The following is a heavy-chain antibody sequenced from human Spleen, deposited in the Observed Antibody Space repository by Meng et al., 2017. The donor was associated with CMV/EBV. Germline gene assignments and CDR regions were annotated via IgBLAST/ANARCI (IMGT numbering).Heavy chain of an antibody. CDR3: TASSGGHCGGDCPRDH. V-gene: IGHV3-49*04. D-gene: IGHD2-21*01. J-gene: IGHJ4*02. Sequence: GGSLRLSCQGSGYIFGDFAMSWVRQAPGKGLEWVGFIKSKAYGETLQYAASVKGRFTISRDDSKRIVYLQMNTLRIEDTAVYYCTASSGGHCGGDCPRDHWGQGTLVTVSS. CDR1: GYIFGDFA. CDR2: IKSKAYGETL.